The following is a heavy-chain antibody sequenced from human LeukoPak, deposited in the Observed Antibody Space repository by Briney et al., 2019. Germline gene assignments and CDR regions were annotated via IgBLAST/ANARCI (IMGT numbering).Heavy chain of an antibody. CDR2: ISYSGST. Sequence: SETLSLTCTASGGSISSSSYYWGSIRQPPGKGLEWLGFISYSGSTNCNPSLKSRVTMSVDTSKNQFSLKLSSVTAADTAVYYCARVRRDGYNYNYFDYWGQGTLVTVSS. D-gene: IGHD5-24*01. CDR1: GGSISSSSYY. CDR3: ARVRRDGYNYNYFDY. V-gene: IGHV4-61*05. J-gene: IGHJ4*02.